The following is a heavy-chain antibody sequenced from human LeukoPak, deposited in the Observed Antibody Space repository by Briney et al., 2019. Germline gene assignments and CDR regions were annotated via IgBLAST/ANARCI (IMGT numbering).Heavy chain of an antibody. J-gene: IGHJ6*04. Sequence: GGSLRLSCAASGFTFSNYAMSWVRQAPGKRLEWVSAITGSAADTYSADSVKGRFTISRDNSRNTLYLQMNSLRAEDTAVYYCAKPTVGSGSHYGFDVWGKGTTVTASS. D-gene: IGHD3-10*01. CDR3: AKPTVGSGSHYGFDV. CDR2: ITGSAADT. CDR1: GFTFSNYA. V-gene: IGHV3-23*01.